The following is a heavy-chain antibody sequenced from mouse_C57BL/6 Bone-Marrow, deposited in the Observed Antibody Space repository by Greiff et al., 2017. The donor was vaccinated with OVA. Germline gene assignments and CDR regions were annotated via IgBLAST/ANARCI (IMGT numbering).Heavy chain of an antibody. V-gene: IGHV1-64*01. D-gene: IGHD1-1*01. CDR3: ARSSYNYFDY. Sequence: QVQLQQPGAELVKPRASVKLSCKASGYTFTSYWMHWVKQRPGQGLEWIGMIHPNSGSTNYNEKFKSKATLTVDKSSSTAYMQLSSLTSEDSAVYYCARSSYNYFDYWGQGTTLTVSS. J-gene: IGHJ2*01. CDR1: GYTFTSYW. CDR2: IHPNSGST.